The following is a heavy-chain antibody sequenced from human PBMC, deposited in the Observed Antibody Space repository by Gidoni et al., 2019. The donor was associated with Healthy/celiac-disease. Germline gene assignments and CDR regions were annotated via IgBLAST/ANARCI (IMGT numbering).Heavy chain of an antibody. J-gene: IGHJ6*02. CDR2: IIPIFGTA. CDR3: ARYYMTTVTTGVSYYYYGMDV. Sequence: QVQLVQSGAEVKKPGSSVKVACKASGGTFSSYAISWVRQAPGQGLEWMGGIIPIFGTANYAQKFQGRVTITADESTSTAYMELSSLRSEDTAVYYCARYYMTTVTTGVSYYYYGMDVWGQGTTVTVSS. D-gene: IGHD4-17*01. CDR1: GGTFSSYA. V-gene: IGHV1-69*01.